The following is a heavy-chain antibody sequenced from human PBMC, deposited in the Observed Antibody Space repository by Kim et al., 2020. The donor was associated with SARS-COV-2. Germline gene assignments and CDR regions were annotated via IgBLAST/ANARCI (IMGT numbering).Heavy chain of an antibody. D-gene: IGHD3-22*01. J-gene: IGHJ4*02. Sequence: SETLSLTCDVSGASVNTYSYAWGWIRQSPGEGLEWIGNVLRSGTAYYNPSLKSRATISLDTSKNQFSLSLASVTAADTATYFCARVFLASYPMSRFDFWGQGTLVSVSS. CDR2: VLRSGTA. CDR3: ARVFLASYPMSRFDF. V-gene: IGHV4-39*07. CDR1: GASVNTYSYA.